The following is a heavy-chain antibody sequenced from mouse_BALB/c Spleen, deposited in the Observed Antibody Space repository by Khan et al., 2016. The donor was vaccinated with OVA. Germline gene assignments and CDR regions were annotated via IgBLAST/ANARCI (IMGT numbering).Heavy chain of an antibody. J-gene: IGHJ3*01. D-gene: IGHD4-1*01. CDR3: TRRNWDVAWFAY. CDR1: GYTFTRSW. V-gene: IGHV1-5*01. CDR2: IYPGNSDT. Sequence: EVKLQESGTVLARPGASVKMSCKASGYTFTRSWMHWVKQRPGQGLEWIGAIYPGNSDTNYNEKFKGKAKLTAVTSTSTADMELSSLTNEDSAVYYCTRRNWDVAWFAYWGQGTLVTVSA.